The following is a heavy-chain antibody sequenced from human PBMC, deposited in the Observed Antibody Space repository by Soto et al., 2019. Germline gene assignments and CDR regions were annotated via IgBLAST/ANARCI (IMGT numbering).Heavy chain of an antibody. CDR3: ARSWNYYYYYGMDV. CDR2: ISSSSSYI. J-gene: IGHJ6*02. CDR1: GFTFSSYS. Sequence: EVQLVESGGGLVKPGGSLRLSCAASGFTFSSYSMNWVRQAPGKGLEWVSSISSSSSYIYYADSVKGRFTISRDNAKNSLYLQMNSLRAEVTVVYYCARSWNYYYYYGMDVWGQGTRVTVSS. V-gene: IGHV3-21*01. D-gene: IGHD3-3*01.